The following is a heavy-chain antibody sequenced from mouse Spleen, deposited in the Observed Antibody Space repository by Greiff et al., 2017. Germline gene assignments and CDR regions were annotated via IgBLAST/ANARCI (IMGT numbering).Heavy chain of an antibody. J-gene: IGHJ1*03. D-gene: IGHD2-5*01. V-gene: IGHV1-20*01. Sequence: DVKLVESGPELVKPGDSVKISCKASGYSFTGYFMNWVMQSHGKSLEWIGRINPYNGDTFYNQKFKGKATLTVDKSSSTAHMELRSLTSEDSAVYYCARSYYSNSPDWYFDVWGTGTTVTVSS. CDR2: INPYNGDT. CDR1: GYSFTGYF. CDR3: ARSYYSNSPDWYFDV.